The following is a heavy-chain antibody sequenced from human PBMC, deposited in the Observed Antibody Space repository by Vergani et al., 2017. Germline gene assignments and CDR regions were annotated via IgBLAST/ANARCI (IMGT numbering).Heavy chain of an antibody. D-gene: IGHD3-3*01. CDR2: ISWNSGSI. Sequence: EVQLVESGGGLVQPGRSLRLSCAASGFTFDDYAMHWVRQAPGKGLEWVSGISWNSGSIGYADSVKGRFTISRDNAKNSLYLQMNSLRAEDTAVYYCAREVRFSGYMDVWGKGTTVTVSS. J-gene: IGHJ6*03. CDR3: AREVRFSGYMDV. V-gene: IGHV3-9*01. CDR1: GFTFDDYA.